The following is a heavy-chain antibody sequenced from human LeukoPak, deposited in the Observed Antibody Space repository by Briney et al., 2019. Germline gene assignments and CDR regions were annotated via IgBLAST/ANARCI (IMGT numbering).Heavy chain of an antibody. CDR1: GSPFTSYW. V-gene: IGHV5-51*01. D-gene: IGHD6-13*01. CDR3: ARRIAAAGTWGFDY. CDR2: IYPGDSDT. Sequence: GESLQISFKGSGSPFTSYWIGWVRQLPGKGLEWMGIIYPGDSDTRYSSSFQGQVTISADKSISTAYLQWSSLKASDTAMYYCARRIAAAGTWGFDYWGQGTLVTVSS. J-gene: IGHJ4*02.